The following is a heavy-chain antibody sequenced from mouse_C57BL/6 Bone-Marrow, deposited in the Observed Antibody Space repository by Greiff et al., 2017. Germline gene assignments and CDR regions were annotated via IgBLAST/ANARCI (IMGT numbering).Heavy chain of an antibody. V-gene: IGHV1-69*01. CDR2: IDPSDSYT. CDR3: AKGDGYRFAY. CDR1: GYTFTSYW. J-gene: IGHJ3*01. Sequence: QVQLQQPGAELVMPGASVKLSCKASGYTFTSYWMHWVKQRPGQGLEWIGEIDPSDSYTNYNQKFKGKSTLTVDKSSSTAYMQLSSLTSEDSAVYYCAKGDGYRFAYWGRGTLVTVSA. D-gene: IGHD2-3*01.